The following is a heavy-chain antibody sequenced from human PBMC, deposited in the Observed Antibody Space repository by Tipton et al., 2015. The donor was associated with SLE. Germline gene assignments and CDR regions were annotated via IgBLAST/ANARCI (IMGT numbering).Heavy chain of an antibody. J-gene: IGHJ4*02. Sequence: GSLRLSCAASGFTFSSYAMSWVRQAPGKGLEWVSAISGSGGSTYYADSVKGRFTISRDNSKNTLYLQMNSLRAEDTAVYYCARDLGYSYGQGDYFDYWGQGTLVTVSS. D-gene: IGHD5-18*01. CDR2: ISGSGGST. CDR3: ARDLGYSYGQGDYFDY. V-gene: IGHV3-23*01. CDR1: GFTFSSYA.